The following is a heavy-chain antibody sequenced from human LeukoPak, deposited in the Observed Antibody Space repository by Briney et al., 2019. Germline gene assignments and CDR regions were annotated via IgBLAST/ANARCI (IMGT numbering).Heavy chain of an antibody. J-gene: IGHJ4*02. D-gene: IGHD2-2*01. CDR3: AKGSCSSTSCRIDY. CDR1: GFTFSSYA. CDR2: ISGSGGST. V-gene: IGHV3-23*01. Sequence: GGSLRLSCAASGFTFSSYAMSWVRQAPGKGLEWVSAISGSGGSTYYADSVKGRFTISRDNSKNTLYLQMNNLRAEDTAVYYCAKGSCSSTSCRIDYWGQGTLVTVSS.